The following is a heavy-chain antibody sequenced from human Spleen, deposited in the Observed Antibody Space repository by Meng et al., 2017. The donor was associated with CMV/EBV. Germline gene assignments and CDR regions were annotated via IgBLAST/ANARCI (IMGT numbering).Heavy chain of an antibody. V-gene: IGHV4-34*12. D-gene: IGHD3/OR15-3a*01. CDR3: ASARWDC. Sequence: SETLSLTCTVYGGYFSGSNWNWVRQPPGKGLEWIGEVFHSGSTNYNPSLESRVTISMDRSNNQFSLSLTSVTAADTAVYYCASARWDCWGQGTTVTVSS. J-gene: IGHJ6*02. CDR1: GGYFSGSN. CDR2: VFHSGST.